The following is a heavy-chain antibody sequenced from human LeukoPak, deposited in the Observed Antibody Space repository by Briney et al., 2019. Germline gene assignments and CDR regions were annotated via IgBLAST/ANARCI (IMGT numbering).Heavy chain of an antibody. J-gene: IGHJ4*02. Sequence: ASVKVSCKASGYTFSSYGISWVRQAPGQGPEWMGWISGDNGNTKYAEKLQGRVAMTTDTSTTTAYMGLRSLTSDDTAVYYCARGVWWPHSGLDYWGQGTLVTVSS. D-gene: IGHD4/OR15-4a*01. CDR2: ISGDNGNT. CDR1: GYTFSSYG. CDR3: ARGVWWPHSGLDY. V-gene: IGHV1-18*01.